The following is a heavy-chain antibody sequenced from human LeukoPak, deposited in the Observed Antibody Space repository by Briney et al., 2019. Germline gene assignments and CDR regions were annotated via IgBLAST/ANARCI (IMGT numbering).Heavy chain of an antibody. CDR3: ANFKGKDGIKDHFDY. J-gene: IGHJ4*02. V-gene: IGHV3-23*01. CDR1: GFTFSLYD. Sequence: PGGSLRLSCAASGFTFSLYDMSWVRQAPGKGLECVSAIDRGVGSTYYADSVKGRFTISRDNSKNTVSLQMSSLRVEDTAVYYCANFKGKDGIKDHFDYWGQGTLVTVSS. CDR2: IDRGVGST. D-gene: IGHD5-24*01.